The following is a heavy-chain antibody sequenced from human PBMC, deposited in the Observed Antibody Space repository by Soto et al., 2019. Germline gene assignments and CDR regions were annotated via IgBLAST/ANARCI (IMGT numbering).Heavy chain of an antibody. D-gene: IGHD2-15*01. J-gene: IGHJ4*02. V-gene: IGHV4-4*02. Sequence: SETLSLTWAVSGGSISSSNWWSWVRQPPGKGLEWIGEIYHSGSTNYNPSLKSRVTISVDKSKNQFSLKLSSVTAADTAVYYCARDGMNSVSCFDYWGQGTLVTVSS. CDR1: GGSISSSNW. CDR2: IYHSGST. CDR3: ARDGMNSVSCFDY.